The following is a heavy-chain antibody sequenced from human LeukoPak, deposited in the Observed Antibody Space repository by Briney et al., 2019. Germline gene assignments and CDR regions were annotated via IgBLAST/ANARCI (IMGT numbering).Heavy chain of an antibody. D-gene: IGHD3-10*01. Sequence: PSETLSLTCTVCGGSITNSNTSYWGWIRQPPGKGLEWIGSIYYSGSTHYNPSLKSRVTISVDTSKNQFSLKLTSVTAADTAVYYCARHGVLWFGELYPYYMDVWDKGTTVTVSS. CDR3: ARHGVLWFGELYPYYMDV. CDR1: GGSITNSNTSY. J-gene: IGHJ6*03. CDR2: IYYSGST. V-gene: IGHV4-39*01.